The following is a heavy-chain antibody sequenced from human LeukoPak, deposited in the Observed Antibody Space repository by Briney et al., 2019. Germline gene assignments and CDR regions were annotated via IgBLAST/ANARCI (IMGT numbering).Heavy chain of an antibody. CDR2: IGDSGGST. CDR1: GFTFSNHA. J-gene: IGHJ6*04. CDR3: AKGGASSPYTYIDV. V-gene: IGHV3-23*01. Sequence: GGSLRLSCAASGFTFSNHAMSWVRQAPGKGLEWVSVIGDSGGSTYYADSVKGWFTISRDNSKNTLYLQMNSLRADDTAVYHCAKGGASSPYTYIDVWGKGTTVIVSS. D-gene: IGHD6-6*01.